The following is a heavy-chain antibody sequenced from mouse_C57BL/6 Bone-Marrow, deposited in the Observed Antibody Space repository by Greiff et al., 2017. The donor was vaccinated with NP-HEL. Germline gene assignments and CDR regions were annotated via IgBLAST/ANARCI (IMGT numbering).Heavy chain of an antibody. D-gene: IGHD1-1*01. CDR2: IYPGSGST. V-gene: IGHV1-55*01. CDR1: GYTFTSYW. Sequence: QVQLQQPGAELVKPGASVKMSCKASGYTFTSYWITWVKQRPGQGLEWIGDIYPGSGSTNYNEKFKSKATLTVDTSSSTAYMQLSSLTSEDSAVYYCARIYYYGSSSFAYWGQGTLGTVSA. CDR3: ARIYYYGSSSFAY. J-gene: IGHJ3*01.